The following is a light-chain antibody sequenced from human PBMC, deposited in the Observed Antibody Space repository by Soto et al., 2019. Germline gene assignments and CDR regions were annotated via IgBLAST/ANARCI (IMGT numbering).Light chain of an antibody. CDR3: QQYHDYSRT. J-gene: IGKJ1*01. CDR2: KGS. V-gene: IGKV1-5*03. CDR1: QWIRSW. Sequence: DIQMTQSPSTLSASVGDRVTITCRARQWIRSWLAWYQQKPGKDPSLLLYKGSTLQCADPARFSGSGSGTEFTLTISSLQPDDFATYYCQQYHDYSRTFGQGTKVEL.